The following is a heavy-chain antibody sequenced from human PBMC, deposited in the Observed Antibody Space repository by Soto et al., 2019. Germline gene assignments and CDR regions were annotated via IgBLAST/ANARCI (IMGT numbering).Heavy chain of an antibody. J-gene: IGHJ5*02. V-gene: IGHV1-18*01. CDR1: GGTFSSYS. D-gene: IGHD4-4*01. Sequence: ASVNVSCKSSGGTFSSYSISWVRQAPGQGLECMGWISAYNGNTNYAQKLQGRVTMTTDTSTSTAYMELRSLRSDDTAVYYCARGHYSIDDWFDPWGQGTLVTVSS. CDR2: ISAYNGNT. CDR3: ARGHYSIDDWFDP.